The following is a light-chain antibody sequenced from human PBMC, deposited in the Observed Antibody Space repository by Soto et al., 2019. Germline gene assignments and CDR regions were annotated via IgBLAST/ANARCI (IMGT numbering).Light chain of an antibody. CDR1: QSISSY. Sequence: DIQMTQSPSSLSASVGDRVSITCRASQSISSYLNWYQQKPGKAPKLLIYDASSLQSGGPVRFSGSGSGTDFTLTISSLQPEDFATYYCQHIYCTPWTFGQGTKVEVK. J-gene: IGKJ1*01. CDR2: DAS. CDR3: QHIYCTPWT. V-gene: IGKV1-39*01.